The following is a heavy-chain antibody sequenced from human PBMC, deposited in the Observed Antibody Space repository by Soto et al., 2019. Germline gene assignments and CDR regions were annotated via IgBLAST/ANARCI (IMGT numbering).Heavy chain of an antibody. Sequence: EVQVLESGGGLVQPGGSLRLSCVASGFTFSSYAMHWVRQAPGKGLEWVSGISYSGGGTYYADSVKGRLTISRHNSKNTLYLQMSSLRAEDTAVYYCVKDTGSTVSPSDYYSNGMDVWGQGTTVTVS. D-gene: IGHD4-17*01. V-gene: IGHV3-23*01. CDR1: GFTFSSYA. CDR2: ISYSGGGT. CDR3: VKDTGSTVSPSDYYSNGMDV. J-gene: IGHJ6*02.